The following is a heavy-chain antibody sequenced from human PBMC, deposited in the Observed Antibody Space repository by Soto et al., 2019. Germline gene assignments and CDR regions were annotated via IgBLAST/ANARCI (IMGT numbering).Heavy chain of an antibody. D-gene: IGHD1-26*01. J-gene: IGHJ4*02. CDR2: ISSSSSYT. CDR3: ARGSLREDYFDY. CDR1: GFTFSDYY. Sequence: PGGSLRLSCAASGFTFSDYYMSWIRQDAGKWLEWVSYISSSSSYTNYADSVKGRFTISRDNAKNSLYLQMNSLRAEDTAVYYCARGSLREDYFDYWGQGTLVTVSS. V-gene: IGHV3-11*06.